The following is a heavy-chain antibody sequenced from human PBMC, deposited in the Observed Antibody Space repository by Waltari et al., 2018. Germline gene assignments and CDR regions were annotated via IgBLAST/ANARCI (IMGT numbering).Heavy chain of an antibody. J-gene: IGHJ4*02. CDR2: INWNGGST. CDR1: GFTFADYG. CDR3: ARGPSWYEGWGIDY. D-gene: IGHD6-13*01. Sequence: EVQLVESGGGVVRPGGSLRLSCAASGFTFADYGMSWVRQAPGKGLEWVSGINWNGGSTGYADSVKGRFTISRDNAKNSLYLQMNSLRAEDTALYHCARGPSWYEGWGIDYWGQGTLVTVSS. V-gene: IGHV3-20*01.